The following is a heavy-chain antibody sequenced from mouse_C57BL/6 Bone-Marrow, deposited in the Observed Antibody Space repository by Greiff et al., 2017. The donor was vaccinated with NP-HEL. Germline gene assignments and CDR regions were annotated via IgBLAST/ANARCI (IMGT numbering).Heavy chain of an antibody. Sequence: EVQGVESGGGLVKPGGSLKLSCAASGFTFRDYGMHWVRQAPEKGLEWVAYISSGSSTIYYADTVKGRFTISSDNAKNTLFLQMTSLRCEDTAMYYCAREGADWYFDVWGTGTTVTVSS. CDR2: ISSGSSTI. J-gene: IGHJ1*03. CDR1: GFTFRDYG. D-gene: IGHD3-3*01. V-gene: IGHV5-17*01. CDR3: AREGADWYFDV.